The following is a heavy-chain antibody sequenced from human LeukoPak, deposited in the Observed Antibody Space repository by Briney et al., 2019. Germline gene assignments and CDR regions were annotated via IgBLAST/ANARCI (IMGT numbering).Heavy chain of an antibody. J-gene: IGHJ6*02. Sequence: GGSLRLSCASSGFTFSSYAMHWVRQAPGKGLEWVAVISYDGSNKYYAASVKGRFTISRDNSKNTLYLQMNSLRAEDTAVYYCARGLTVTSRRSYSYYGMDVWGQGTTVTVSS. CDR3: ARGLTVTSRRSYSYYGMDV. CDR1: GFTFSSYA. V-gene: IGHV3-30-3*01. CDR2: ISYDGSNK. D-gene: IGHD4-17*01.